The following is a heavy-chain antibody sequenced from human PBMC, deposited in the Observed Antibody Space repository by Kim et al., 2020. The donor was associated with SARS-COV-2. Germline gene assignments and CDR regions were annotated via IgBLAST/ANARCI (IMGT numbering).Heavy chain of an antibody. V-gene: IGHV3-30*07. D-gene: IGHD3-22*01. CDR3: AREMSYYDDSSGYYYGY. Sequence: VKGRFTISRDNSKNTLYLQMNSLRAEDTAVYYCAREMSYYDDSSGYYYGYWGQGTLVTVYS. J-gene: IGHJ4*02.